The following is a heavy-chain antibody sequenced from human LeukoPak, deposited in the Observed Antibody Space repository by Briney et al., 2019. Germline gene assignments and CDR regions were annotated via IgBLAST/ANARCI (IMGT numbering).Heavy chain of an antibody. Sequence: GGSLRLSCAASGFTFSSYSMNWVRQAPGKGLEWVAYISSGSYTLYYADSVKGRFTISRDNAKKSLYLQINSLTAEDTAIYYCAKVSQYYESSGHIDNWGQGTLVTVSS. J-gene: IGHJ4*02. CDR3: AKVSQYYESSGHIDN. CDR2: ISSGSYTL. CDR1: GFTFSSYS. V-gene: IGHV3-48*04. D-gene: IGHD3-22*01.